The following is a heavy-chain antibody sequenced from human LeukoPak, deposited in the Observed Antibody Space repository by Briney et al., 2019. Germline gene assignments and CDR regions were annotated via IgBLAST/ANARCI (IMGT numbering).Heavy chain of an antibody. CDR3: ARGSRYCSSTSCFRGTAPRWFDP. J-gene: IGHJ5*02. CDR2: INHSGST. Sequence: TSETLSLTCAVYGGSFSGYYWSWIRQPPGKGLEWIGEINHSGSTNYNPSLKSRVTISVDTSKNQFSLTLSSVTAADTAVYYCARGSRYCSSTSCFRGTAPRWFDPWGQGTLVTVSS. V-gene: IGHV4-34*01. CDR1: GGSFSGYY. D-gene: IGHD2-2*01.